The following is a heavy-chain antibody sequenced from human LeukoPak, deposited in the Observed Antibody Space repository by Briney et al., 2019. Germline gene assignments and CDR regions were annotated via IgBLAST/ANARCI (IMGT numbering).Heavy chain of an antibody. Sequence: GGSLRLSCAASGFTFSSFEMNWIRQAPGKGLEWVSYISSSGSTIYYADSVKGRFTISRDNAKNSLYLQMNSLRAEDTAVYYCAREGSEYSGSSAGLYYYYYYMDVWGKGTTVTISS. J-gene: IGHJ6*03. CDR3: AREGSEYSGSSAGLYYYYYYMDV. CDR1: GFTFSSFE. V-gene: IGHV3-48*03. D-gene: IGHD1-26*01. CDR2: ISSSGSTI.